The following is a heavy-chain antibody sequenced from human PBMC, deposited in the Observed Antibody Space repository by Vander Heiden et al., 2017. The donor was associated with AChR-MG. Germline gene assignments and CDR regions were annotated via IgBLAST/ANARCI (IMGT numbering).Heavy chain of an antibody. V-gene: IGHV4-39*01. J-gene: IGHJ4*02. Sequence: QLQLQESGPGLVKPSETLSLTCTVSGGSIRSSSYYWGLNRQPPGKGLEWSGSLYYSGSTYYNPSLKSRVTISVDTSRNQFSLSLSSVTAADTAVYYCGRLVAYDNSGYSLVGGRFFDYWGQGILVTLSS. CDR2: LYYSGST. CDR3: GRLVAYDNSGYSLVGGRFFDY. CDR1: GGSIRSSSYY. D-gene: IGHD3-22*01.